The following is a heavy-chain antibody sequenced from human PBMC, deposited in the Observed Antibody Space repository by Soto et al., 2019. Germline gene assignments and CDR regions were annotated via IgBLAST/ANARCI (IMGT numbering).Heavy chain of an antibody. CDR3: GRLTAYGSSGYYCY. CDR2: ISSSSSYI. D-gene: IGHD3-22*01. J-gene: IGHJ4*02. Sequence: EVQLVESGGGLVKPGGSLRLSCAASGFTFSSYSMNWVRQAPGKGLEWVSSISSSSSYIYYADSVKGRVTISRDNAKNSLSLQMNSLRAEDAAVYYCGRLTAYGSSGYYCYWGQGTLVTVSS. CDR1: GFTFSSYS. V-gene: IGHV3-21*01.